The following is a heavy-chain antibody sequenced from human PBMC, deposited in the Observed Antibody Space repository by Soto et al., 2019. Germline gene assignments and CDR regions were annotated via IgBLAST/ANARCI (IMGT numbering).Heavy chain of an antibody. Sequence: GGSLRLSCAASGFTFSNYAMSWVRQAPGKGLEWVSSTSGSGGGTYYADSVKGRFTISRDNSKNTLYLQMNSLRTEAPAVYYCSRARDFWSAYFDYWGQGSLVTVSS. CDR2: TSGSGGGT. CDR1: GFTFSNYA. CDR3: SRARDFWSAYFDY. D-gene: IGHD3-3*01. J-gene: IGHJ4*02. V-gene: IGHV3-23*01.